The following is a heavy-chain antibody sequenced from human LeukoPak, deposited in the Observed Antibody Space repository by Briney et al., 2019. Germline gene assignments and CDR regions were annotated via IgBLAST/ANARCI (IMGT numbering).Heavy chain of an antibody. CDR3: ARVGDSSGYYSESFDY. CDR1: GFTFSSYA. CDR2: IKQDGSEK. Sequence: PGGSLRLSCAASGFTFSSYAMSWVRQAPGKGLEWVANIKQDGSEKYYVDSVKGRFTISRDNAKNSLYLQMNSLRAEDTAVYYCARVGDSSGYYSESFDYWGQGTLVTVSS. V-gene: IGHV3-7*05. D-gene: IGHD3-22*01. J-gene: IGHJ4*02.